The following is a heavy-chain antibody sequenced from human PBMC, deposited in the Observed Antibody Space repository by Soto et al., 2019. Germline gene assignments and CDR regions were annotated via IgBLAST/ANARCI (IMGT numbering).Heavy chain of an antibody. D-gene: IGHD3-22*01. CDR2: ISGSGGST. V-gene: IGHV3-23*01. J-gene: IGHJ4*02. Sequence: PGGSLRLSCAASGFTFSSYAMSWVRQAPGKGLEWVSTISGSGGSTHYADSVKGRFTISRDNSKNTLYLQMNSLRAEDTAVYYCAGYSSGYYWASAWFDYWGQGTLVTVSS. CDR1: GFTFSSYA. CDR3: AGYSSGYYWASAWFDY.